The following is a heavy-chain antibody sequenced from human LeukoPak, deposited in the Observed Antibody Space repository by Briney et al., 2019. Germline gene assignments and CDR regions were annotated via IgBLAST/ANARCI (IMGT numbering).Heavy chain of an antibody. CDR1: GFTFDDYA. Sequence: PGGSLRLSCTASGFTFDDYAMHWVRQAPGKGLEWVSGISWNSGSIGYADSVKGRFTITRDNAKNSLYLQMNSLRAEDMALYYCAKEDNSNRAFDIWGQGTMVTVSS. D-gene: IGHD1/OR15-1a*01. CDR2: ISWNSGSI. CDR3: AKEDNSNRAFDI. J-gene: IGHJ3*02. V-gene: IGHV3-9*03.